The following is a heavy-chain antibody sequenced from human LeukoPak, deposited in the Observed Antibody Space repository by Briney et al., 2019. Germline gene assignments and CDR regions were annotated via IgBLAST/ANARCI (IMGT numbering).Heavy chain of an antibody. CDR1: GYSISSGYY. CDR2: FYHSGSS. J-gene: IGHJ4*02. D-gene: IGHD4-17*01. Sequence: SETLSLXCTVSGYSISSGYYWGWIRQPPGKGLEWIGSFYHSGSSYYNPSLKSRVTISVDTSKNQFSLKLSSVTAADTAVYYCAREVRWEYGDLQAGYFDYWGQGTLVTVSS. V-gene: IGHV4-38-2*02. CDR3: AREVRWEYGDLQAGYFDY.